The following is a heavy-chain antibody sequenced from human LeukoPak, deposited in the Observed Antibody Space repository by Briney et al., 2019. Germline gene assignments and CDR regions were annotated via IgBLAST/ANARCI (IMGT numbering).Heavy chain of an antibody. CDR3: ARDGYSSGWPVAD. Sequence: KPGGSLRLSCATSGFTFSDYYMSWIRQAPGKGLEWVSYISSSSSSVYYVDSVKGRFTISRDNAKNSLYLQMDSLRAEDTAVYYCARDGYSSGWPVADWGQGTLVTVSS. V-gene: IGHV3-11*01. CDR1: GFTFSDYY. J-gene: IGHJ4*02. CDR2: ISSSSSSV. D-gene: IGHD6-19*01.